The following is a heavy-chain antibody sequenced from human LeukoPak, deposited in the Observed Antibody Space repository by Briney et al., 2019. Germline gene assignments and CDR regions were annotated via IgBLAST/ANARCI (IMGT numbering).Heavy chain of an antibody. CDR2: IKSKTDGGAT. Sequence: GGSLRLSCDASGFTFSNAWMSWVRQAPGKGLEWVGRIKSKTDGGATNYAAPVKGRFTISRDDSKNTLYLQMNSLKTEDTAVYYCTTVFQPLGYCSSTSCYPNYWGQGTLVTVSS. CDR3: TTVFQPLGYCSSTSCYPNY. CDR1: GFTFSNAW. D-gene: IGHD2-2*01. V-gene: IGHV3-15*01. J-gene: IGHJ4*02.